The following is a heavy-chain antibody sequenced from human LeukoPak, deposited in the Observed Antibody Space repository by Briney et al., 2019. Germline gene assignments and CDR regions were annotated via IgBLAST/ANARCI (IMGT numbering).Heavy chain of an antibody. CDR3: ARDGNHYGMDV. D-gene: IGHD1-1*01. Sequence: GGSLRLSCAASGFTFSSYGMHWVRQAAGKGLEWVAVIWYDGSNKYYADSVKGRFTISRDNSKNTLYLQMNSLRAEDTAVYYCARDGNHYGMDVWGQGTTVTVSS. V-gene: IGHV3-33*01. CDR1: GFTFSSYG. J-gene: IGHJ6*02. CDR2: IWYDGSNK.